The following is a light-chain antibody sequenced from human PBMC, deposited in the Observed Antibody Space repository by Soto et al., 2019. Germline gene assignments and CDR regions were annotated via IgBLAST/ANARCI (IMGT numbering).Light chain of an antibody. J-gene: IGKJ1*01. Sequence: EIVLTQSPGTLSLSPGERATLSCRASQSVSSSYLAWYQQKPGQAPRLVIYGASSRATGIPDRFSGSGSGTDITLTISRLEPEDFAVYYCQQYGSLPQTFGQGTKVDIK. CDR1: QSVSSSY. CDR2: GAS. CDR3: QQYGSLPQT. V-gene: IGKV3-20*01.